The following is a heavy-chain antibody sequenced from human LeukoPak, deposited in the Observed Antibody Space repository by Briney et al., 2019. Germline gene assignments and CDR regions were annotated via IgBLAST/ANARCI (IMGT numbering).Heavy chain of an antibody. J-gene: IGHJ4*02. Sequence: GGSLRLSCAASGFTFSSYAMHWVRQAPGKGLEWVAVISYDGSNKYCADSVKGRFTISRDNSKNTLYLQMNSLRAEDTAVYYCARDGGFWDSSGYYILDYWGQGTLVTVSS. CDR2: ISYDGSNK. V-gene: IGHV3-30-3*01. CDR3: ARDGGFWDSSGYYILDY. CDR1: GFTFSSYA. D-gene: IGHD3-22*01.